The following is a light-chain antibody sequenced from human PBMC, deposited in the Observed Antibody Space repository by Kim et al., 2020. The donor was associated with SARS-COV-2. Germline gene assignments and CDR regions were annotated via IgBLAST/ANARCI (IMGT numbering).Light chain of an antibody. J-gene: IGLJ2*01. V-gene: IGLV3-9*01. Sequence: VALGQTARITCGGNNIGSKSVHWYQQKPGQAPVLVIYRDSKRPSGIPERFSGSNSGNTATLTISRAQAGDETNYYCQVWDASTDVVFGGGTKLTVL. CDR2: RDS. CDR1: NIGSKS. CDR3: QVWDASTDVV.